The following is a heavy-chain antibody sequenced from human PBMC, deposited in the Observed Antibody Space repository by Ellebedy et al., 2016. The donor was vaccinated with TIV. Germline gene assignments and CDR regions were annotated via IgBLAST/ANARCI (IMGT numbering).Heavy chain of an antibody. D-gene: IGHD3-22*01. Sequence: ASVKVSCKASGYTFTSYGISWVRQAPGQGLEWMGWISAYNGNTNYAQKLQGRVTMTTDTSTSTAYMELRSLRSDDTAVYYCARVDGDYYYDPQVGGYFDYWGQGTLVTVSS. CDR3: ARVDGDYYYDPQVGGYFDY. J-gene: IGHJ4*02. V-gene: IGHV1-18*01. CDR2: ISAYNGNT. CDR1: GYTFTSYG.